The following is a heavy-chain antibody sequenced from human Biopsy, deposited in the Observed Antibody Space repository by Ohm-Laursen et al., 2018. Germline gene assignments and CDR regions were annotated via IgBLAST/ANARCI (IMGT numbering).Heavy chain of an antibody. D-gene: IGHD3-22*01. Sequence: TLSLTCAVSGGSLSSYYWSWIRQPAGKGLERIGRIYSSGSTNYNPSLKSRVTLSMDTSKRQFSLKLSFVTAADTAVYYCARWTPEYDSSRYYLDAFDIWGQGTKVTVSS. CDR2: IYSSGST. J-gene: IGHJ3*02. CDR3: ARWTPEYDSSRYYLDAFDI. V-gene: IGHV4-4*07. CDR1: GGSLSSYY.